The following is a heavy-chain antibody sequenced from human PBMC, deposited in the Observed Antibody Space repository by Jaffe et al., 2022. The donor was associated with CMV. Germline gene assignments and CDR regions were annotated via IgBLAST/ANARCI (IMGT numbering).Heavy chain of an antibody. D-gene: IGHD5-18*01. J-gene: IGHJ4*02. V-gene: IGHV1-2*02. Sequence: QVQLVQSGAEVKKPGASVKVSCKASGYTFTGYYMHWVRQAPGQGLEWMGWINPNSGGTNYAQKFQGRVTMTRDTSISTAYMELSRLRSDDTAVYYCARCMGGHMWIQLCPFDYWGQGTLVTVSS. CDR1: GYTFTGYY. CDR2: INPNSGGT. CDR3: ARCMGGHMWIQLCPFDY.